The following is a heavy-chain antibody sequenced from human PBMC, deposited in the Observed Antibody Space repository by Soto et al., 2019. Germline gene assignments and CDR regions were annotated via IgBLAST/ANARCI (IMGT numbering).Heavy chain of an antibody. V-gene: IGHV3-21*01. J-gene: IGHJ3*02. Sequence: GGSLRLSCAASGFTFSSYSMNWVRQAPGKGLEWVSSISRSAGNTYYAGSVKGRFTISRDNAKNSMYLQMNSLRAEDTAVYYCARDQVPGLDAFDIWGQGTMVTVSS. CDR2: ISRSAGNT. CDR1: GFTFSSYS. CDR3: ARDQVPGLDAFDI.